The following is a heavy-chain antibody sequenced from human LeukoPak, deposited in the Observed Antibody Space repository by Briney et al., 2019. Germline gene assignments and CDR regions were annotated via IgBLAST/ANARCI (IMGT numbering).Heavy chain of an antibody. V-gene: IGHV3-53*01. D-gene: IGHD6-19*01. CDR3: AGRSSGWYDYGMDV. CDR1: GFTVSGNY. CDR2: IYSGGST. J-gene: IGHJ6*02. Sequence: GGSLRLSCVVSGFTVSGNYMSWVRQAPGKGLEWVSVIYSGGSTYYAGFVKGRFTISRDNSKNTLYLQVNSLRAEDTAVYYCAGRSSGWYDYGMDVWGQGTTVTVSS.